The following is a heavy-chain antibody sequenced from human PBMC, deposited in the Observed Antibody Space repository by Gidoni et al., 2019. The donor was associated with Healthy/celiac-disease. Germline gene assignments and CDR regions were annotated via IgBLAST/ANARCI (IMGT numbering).Heavy chain of an antibody. CDR2: INPNSGGT. CDR1: GHPFTCYY. CDR3: ARDLEKQWLVLVSPYYYYGMDV. V-gene: IGHV1-2*02. D-gene: IGHD6-19*01. Sequence: QVLLVQSGAEVKKPGASVKVPCKASGHPFTCYYMHWLRQAPGQGLEWMGWINPNSGGTNYAQKFQGRVTMTRDTSISTAYMELSRLRSDDTAVYYCARDLEKQWLVLVSPYYYYGMDVWGQGTTVTVSS. J-gene: IGHJ6*02.